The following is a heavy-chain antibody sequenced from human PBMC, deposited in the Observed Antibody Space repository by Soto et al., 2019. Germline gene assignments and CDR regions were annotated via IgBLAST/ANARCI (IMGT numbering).Heavy chain of an antibody. Sequence: PSETLSLTCTVSGGSISSYYWSWIRQPPGKGLEWIGYIYYSGSTNYNPSLESRVTISVDTSKNQFSLKLSSVTAADTAVYYCARGTRGWRDYWGQGTLVTVSS. CDR3: ARGTRGWRDY. D-gene: IGHD3-22*01. CDR1: GGSISSYY. V-gene: IGHV4-59*01. J-gene: IGHJ4*02. CDR2: IYYSGST.